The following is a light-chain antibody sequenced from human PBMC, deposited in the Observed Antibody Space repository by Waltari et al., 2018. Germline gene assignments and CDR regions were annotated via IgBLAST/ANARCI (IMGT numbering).Light chain of an antibody. CDR1: QSLLHSNGKNY. CDR3: MQALQTSIT. J-gene: IGKJ5*01. CDR2: LCS. V-gene: IGKV2-28*01. Sequence: DTVMTQSPLSLPVTAGEPTSSPCRSSQSLLHSNGKNYLDWYLQKPGQSPQPLIYLCSIRAYGVADRFSGSASGTDFTLKISRVEAEDVGVYYCMQALQTSITFGQGTRLEIK.